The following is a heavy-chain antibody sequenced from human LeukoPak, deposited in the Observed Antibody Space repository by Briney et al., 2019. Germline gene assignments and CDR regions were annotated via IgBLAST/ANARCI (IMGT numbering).Heavy chain of an antibody. CDR2: IYYSGST. CDR3: ARGKNTYYYYMDV. J-gene: IGHJ6*03. Sequence: PSETLSFTCAVSGGSISSGGYSWSWIRQPPGKGLEWIGYIYYSGSTYYNPSLKSRVTISVDTSKNQFSLKLSSVTAADTAVYYCARGKNTYYYYMDVWGKGTTVTVSS. CDR1: GGSISSGGYS. V-gene: IGHV4-30-4*07.